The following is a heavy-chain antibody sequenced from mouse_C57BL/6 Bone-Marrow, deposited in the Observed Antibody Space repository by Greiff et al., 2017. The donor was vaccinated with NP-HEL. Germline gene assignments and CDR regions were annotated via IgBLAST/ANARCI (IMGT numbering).Heavy chain of an antibody. CDR3: AGSSHWYFDV. J-gene: IGHJ1*03. CDR2: INPGSGGT. D-gene: IGHD1-1*01. V-gene: IGHV1-54*01. CDR1: GYAFTNYL. Sequence: VQLQQSGAELVRPGTSVKVSCKASGYAFTNYLIEWVKQRPGQGLEWIGVINPGSGGTNYNEKCKGKATLTADKSSSTAYMQLSSLTSEDSAVYFCAGSSHWYFDVWGTGTTVTVSS.